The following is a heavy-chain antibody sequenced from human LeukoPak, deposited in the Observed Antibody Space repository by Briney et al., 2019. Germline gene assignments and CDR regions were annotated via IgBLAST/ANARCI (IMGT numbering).Heavy chain of an antibody. Sequence: GGSLRLSCAASGFTFSSYGMHWVRQAPGKGLEWVSSISSSSSYIYYADSVKGRFTISRDNAKNSLYLQMNSLRAEDTAVYYCARDGRGAAAGSNDYWGQGTLVTVSS. CDR1: GFTFSSYG. D-gene: IGHD6-13*01. J-gene: IGHJ4*02. V-gene: IGHV3-21*01. CDR2: ISSSSSYI. CDR3: ARDGRGAAAGSNDY.